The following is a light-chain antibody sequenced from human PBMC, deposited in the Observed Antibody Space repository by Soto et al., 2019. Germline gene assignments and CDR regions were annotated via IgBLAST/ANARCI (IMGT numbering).Light chain of an antibody. J-gene: IGKJ5*01. V-gene: IGKV2-28*01. Sequence: DIVMTQTPLSLPVTPGEPASISCGSSQSLLDSDDGNTYMDWYLQKPGQSPQLLIYLGSNRASGVPDRFSGSGSGTDFSLKISRVEAEDVGVYYCMQALQTPITFGQGTRLEIK. CDR1: QSLLDSDDGNTY. CDR3: MQALQTPIT. CDR2: LGS.